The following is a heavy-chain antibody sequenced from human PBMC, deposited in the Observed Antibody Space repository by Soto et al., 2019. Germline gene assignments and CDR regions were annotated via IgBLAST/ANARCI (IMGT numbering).Heavy chain of an antibody. D-gene: IGHD4-17*01. J-gene: IGHJ4*02. CDR3: AKDGDYGDYFVVHYFDY. Sequence: PGGSLRLSCAASGFTFSSYAMSWVRQAPGKGLEWVSIISGGGGSTYYADSVKGRFTISRDNSKNTLYLQMNSLRAEDTAVYYCAKDGDYGDYFVVHYFDYWGQGTLVTVSS. CDR2: ISGGGGST. V-gene: IGHV3-23*01. CDR1: GFTFSSYA.